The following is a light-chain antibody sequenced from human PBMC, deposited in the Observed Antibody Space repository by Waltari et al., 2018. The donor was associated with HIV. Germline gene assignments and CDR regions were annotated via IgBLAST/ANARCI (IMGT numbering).Light chain of an antibody. CDR1: QSIFYISNNKNY. CDR3: QQYYTTTYT. V-gene: IGKV4-1*01. Sequence: DIVMTQSPDSLAVSLGETATINYKSSQSIFYISNNKNYLAWYQQKPGQRPQLLLYWASIRESGVSDRFSGSGTGTDFTLTITNLQPEDVATYYCQQYYTTTYTFGQGTKLEIK. J-gene: IGKJ2*01. CDR2: WAS.